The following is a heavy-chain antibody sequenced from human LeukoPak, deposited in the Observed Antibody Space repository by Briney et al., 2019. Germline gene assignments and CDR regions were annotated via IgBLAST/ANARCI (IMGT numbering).Heavy chain of an antibody. D-gene: IGHD6-6*01. CDR2: ISSSSSYI. V-gene: IGHV3-21*01. J-gene: IGHJ4*02. Sequence: GGSLRLSCAASGFTFSSYSMNWVRQAPGKGLEWVSSISSSSSYIYYADSVKGRFTISRDNAKNSLYLQMNSLRAEDTAVYYCARSRSYSSSSDYFDYWGQGTLATVSS. CDR3: ARSRSYSSSSDYFDY. CDR1: GFTFSSYS.